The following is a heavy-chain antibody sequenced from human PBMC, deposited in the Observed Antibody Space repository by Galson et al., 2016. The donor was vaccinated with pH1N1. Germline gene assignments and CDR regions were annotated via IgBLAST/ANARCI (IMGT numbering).Heavy chain of an antibody. CDR2: IYLAGAT. CDR1: GFTVSSNY. Sequence: SLRLSCAASGFTVSSNYMSWVRQAPGKGLEWVSDIYLAGATYYAESVKGGFTISRDNSKNTVHLQMNNLRADDTAVYYCARDLRGANSIFGYWGQGTLATFST. D-gene: IGHD3-3*01. V-gene: IGHV3-53*01. CDR3: ARDLRGANSIFGY. J-gene: IGHJ4*02.